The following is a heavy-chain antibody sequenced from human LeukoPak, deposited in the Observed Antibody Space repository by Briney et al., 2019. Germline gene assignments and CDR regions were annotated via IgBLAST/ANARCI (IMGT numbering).Heavy chain of an antibody. V-gene: IGHV4-4*02. CDR3: AREGGPYRPLDY. CDR2: VNLQDST. CDR1: GGSITNTNY. Sequence: PSETLSLTCGVSGGSITNTNYWTWVRPPPGKGLERIGEVNLQDSTNYNPSLMGRVAISVDTSENHISLQWTSVTAADTAVYYCAREGGPYRPLDYSGQGTLVTVSS. J-gene: IGHJ4*02.